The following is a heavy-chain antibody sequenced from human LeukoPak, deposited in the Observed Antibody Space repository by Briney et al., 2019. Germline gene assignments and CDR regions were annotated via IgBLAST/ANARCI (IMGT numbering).Heavy chain of an antibody. J-gene: IGHJ4*02. V-gene: IGHV1-2*02. CDR1: GYTFTGYY. D-gene: IGHD3-10*01. CDR2: INPNSGGT. Sequence: ASVKVSCKASGYTFTGYYMHWVRQAPGQGLEWMGWINPNSGGTNYAQKFQGRVTMTRDTSISTAYMELSRLRSDDTAVYYCARGLDTMVRGVIMDFHYWGQGTLVTVSS. CDR3: ARGLDTMVRGVIMDFHY.